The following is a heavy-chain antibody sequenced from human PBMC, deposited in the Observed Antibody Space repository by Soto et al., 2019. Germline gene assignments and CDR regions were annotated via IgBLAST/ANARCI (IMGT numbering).Heavy chain of an antibody. Sequence: QVQLVESGGGVVQPGRSLRLSCAASGFTFSSYGMHWVRQAPGKGLEWVAVIWYDGSNKYYADSVKGRFTISRDNSKNTLYLQMNSLRAEDTAVYYCARDLRKFLPTAVGYGMDVWGQGTTVTVSS. J-gene: IGHJ6*02. V-gene: IGHV3-33*01. CDR1: GFTFSSYG. D-gene: IGHD6-19*01. CDR3: ARDLRKFLPTAVGYGMDV. CDR2: IWYDGSNK.